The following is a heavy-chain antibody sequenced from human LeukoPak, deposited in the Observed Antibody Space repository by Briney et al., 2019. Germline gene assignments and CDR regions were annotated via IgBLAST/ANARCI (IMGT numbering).Heavy chain of an antibody. Sequence: GRSLRLSCAASGFTFADYATHWVRQAPGKGLEWVSLISWDGGSTYYADSVKGRFTISRDNSKNSLYLQMNSLRAEDTALYYCAKDMARYSSSLYMDVWGKGTTVTVSS. D-gene: IGHD6-13*01. CDR2: ISWDGGST. CDR3: AKDMARYSSSLYMDV. CDR1: GFTFADYA. J-gene: IGHJ6*04. V-gene: IGHV3-43D*04.